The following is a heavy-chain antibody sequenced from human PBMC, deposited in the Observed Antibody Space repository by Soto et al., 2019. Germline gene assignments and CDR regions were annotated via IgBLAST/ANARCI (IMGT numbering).Heavy chain of an antibody. J-gene: IGHJ4*02. CDR1: GFTLGDYS. Sequence: GGSLRLSCVVSGFTLGDYSMNWVRQAPGKGLEWVSYISDSGSRMYYADSVKGRFTISRDSAKNSLYLQMNSLRAEDTAVYYCAPQGVGATGSPYWGQGTLVTVSS. CDR2: ISDSGSRM. CDR3: APQGVGATGSPY. D-gene: IGHD1-26*01. V-gene: IGHV3-48*01.